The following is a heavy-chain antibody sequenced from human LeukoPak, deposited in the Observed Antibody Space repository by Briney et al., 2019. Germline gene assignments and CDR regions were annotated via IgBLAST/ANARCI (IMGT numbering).Heavy chain of an antibody. V-gene: IGHV4-59*01. CDR2: IYYSGST. CDR1: GGSISSYY. Sequence: SETLSLTCTVSGGSISSYYWSWIRQPPGKGLEWIGYIYYSGSTNYNPSLKSRVTISVDTSKNQFSLKLSSVTAADTAVYYCARARAPYGIGYYFDYGGQGTLVTVSS. J-gene: IGHJ4*02. D-gene: IGHD3-10*01. CDR3: ARARAPYGIGYYFDY.